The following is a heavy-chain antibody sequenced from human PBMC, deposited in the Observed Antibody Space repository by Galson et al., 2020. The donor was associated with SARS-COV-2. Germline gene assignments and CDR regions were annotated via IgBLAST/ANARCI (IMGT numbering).Heavy chain of an antibody. CDR1: GGSISSSIYF. D-gene: IGHD1-26*01. Sequence: SQTLSLTCTVPGGSISSSIYFWGSIRQPPGKALQWIGTTYDSGSTYYDPSLKSRLTISVDTSKNQFSLKLSSVTAADTAVYYCARHGRGELLFPVDDWGQGILVTVSS. V-gene: IGHV4-39*01. CDR2: TYDSGST. J-gene: IGHJ4*02. CDR3: ARHGRGELLFPVDD.